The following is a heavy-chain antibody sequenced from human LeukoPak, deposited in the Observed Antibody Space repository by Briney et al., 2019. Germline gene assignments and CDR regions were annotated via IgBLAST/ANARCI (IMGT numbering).Heavy chain of an antibody. Sequence: SETLSLTCTVSGYSISSGYYWGWIRQPPGKGREGVGNIYHSGSTHCNPSLKSRVTISVDTSKNQFSLKLSSVTAADTAVYYCARGSSGYYYYYYMDVWGKGTTVTVSS. CDR1: GYSISSGYY. CDR2: IYHSGST. J-gene: IGHJ6*03. D-gene: IGHD3-10*01. V-gene: IGHV4-38-2*02. CDR3: ARGSSGYYYYYYMDV.